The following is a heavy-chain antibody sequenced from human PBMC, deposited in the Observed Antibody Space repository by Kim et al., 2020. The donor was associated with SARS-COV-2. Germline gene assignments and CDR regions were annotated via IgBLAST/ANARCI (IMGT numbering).Heavy chain of an antibody. Sequence: GGSLRLSCAASGFTFSSYAMHWVRQAPGKGLEWVAVISYDGSNKYYADSVKGRFTISRDNSKNTLYLQMNSLRAEDTAVYYCAGGRRFAAAGLRNYWGQGTLVTVSS. J-gene: IGHJ4*02. D-gene: IGHD6-13*01. CDR2: ISYDGSNK. V-gene: IGHV3-30*04. CDR1: GFTFSSYA. CDR3: AGGRRFAAAGLRNY.